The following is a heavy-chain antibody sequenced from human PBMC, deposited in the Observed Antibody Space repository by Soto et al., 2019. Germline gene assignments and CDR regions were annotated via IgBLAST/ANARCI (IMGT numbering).Heavy chain of an antibody. CDR1: GYSFTSYW. Sequence: GESLKISCNGSGYSFTSYWIDWVRQMPGKGLEWMGIIYPGDSDTRYSPSFQGQVTISADKSISTAYLQWSSRKASDTAMYYCARLVGEGWFGSADQLRLLDYYMDVWGKGTTVTVSS. D-gene: IGHD3-10*01. CDR2: IYPGDSDT. J-gene: IGHJ6*03. V-gene: IGHV5-51*01. CDR3: ARLVGEGWFGSADQLRLLDYYMDV.